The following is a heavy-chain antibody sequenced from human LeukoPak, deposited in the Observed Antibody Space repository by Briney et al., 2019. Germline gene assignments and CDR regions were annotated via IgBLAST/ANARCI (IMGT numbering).Heavy chain of an antibody. V-gene: IGHV4-39*01. D-gene: IGHD4-17*01. CDR3: ARLYYDYGDYRDIDY. Sequence: SETLSLTCTVSGGSISSSSYYWGWIRQPPGKGLEWIGSIYYSGSTYYNPSLKSRVTTSVDTSKNQFSLKLSSVTAADTAVYYCARLYYDYGDYRDIDYWGQGTLVTVSS. CDR2: IYYSGST. CDR1: GGSISSSSYY. J-gene: IGHJ4*02.